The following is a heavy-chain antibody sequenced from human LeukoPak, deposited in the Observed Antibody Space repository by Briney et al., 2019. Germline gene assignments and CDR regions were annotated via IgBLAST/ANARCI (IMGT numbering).Heavy chain of an antibody. D-gene: IGHD2-2*01. Sequence: SETLSLTCAVYGGSFSGYYWSWIRQPPGKGLEWIGEINHSGRNNYSPSLKSRVTISINTSKNQFSLKLISVTAADTAVYYCARGQEYRWFDPWGQGTLVTVSS. CDR3: ARGQEYRWFDP. CDR2: INHSGRN. J-gene: IGHJ5*02. CDR1: GGSFSGYY. V-gene: IGHV4-34*01.